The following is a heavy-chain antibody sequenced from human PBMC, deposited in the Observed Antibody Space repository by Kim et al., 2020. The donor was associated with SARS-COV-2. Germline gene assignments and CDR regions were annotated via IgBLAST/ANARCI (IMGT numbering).Heavy chain of an antibody. CDR2: INPNSGDT. CDR1: GYTFIGYY. CDR3: ARPRAALGTGYFDS. V-gene: IGHV1-2*02. D-gene: IGHD6-13*01. Sequence: ASVKVSCKASGYTFIGYYIHWVRQAPGQGLEWMGWINPNSGDTNYAQKFQGRVTVTRDTSTSTAYMELSSLRSDDTAVYYCARPRAALGTGYFDSWGQGTLVSVSS. J-gene: IGHJ4*02.